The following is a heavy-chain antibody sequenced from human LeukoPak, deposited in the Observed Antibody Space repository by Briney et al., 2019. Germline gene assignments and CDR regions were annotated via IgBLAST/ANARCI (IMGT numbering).Heavy chain of an antibody. CDR2: ISAYNGNT. CDR3: ARGSAYVEMATRGAFDI. Sequence: GASVKVSCKASGYTFTTYGISWVRQAPGQGLEWMGWISAYNGNTNYAQKLQGRVTMTRDTSTSTAYMELRSLRSDDTAVYYCARGSAYVEMATRGAFDIWGQGTMVTVSS. D-gene: IGHD5-24*01. CDR1: GYTFTTYG. J-gene: IGHJ3*02. V-gene: IGHV1-18*01.